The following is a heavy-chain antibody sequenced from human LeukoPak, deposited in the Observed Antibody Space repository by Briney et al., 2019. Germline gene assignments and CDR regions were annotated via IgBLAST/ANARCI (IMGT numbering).Heavy chain of an antibody. CDR3: ARPGATAAAGTWAY. D-gene: IGHD6-13*01. J-gene: IGHJ4*02. Sequence: GESLKISCKGSGYSFTSYWIGWVRQMPGKGLEWMGIIYPGDSATRYRSSFHGQVTISADKSISTAYLQWSSLKASDTAMYYCARPGATAAAGTWAYWGQGTLVTVSS. CDR2: IYPGDSAT. V-gene: IGHV5-51*03. CDR1: GYSFTSYW.